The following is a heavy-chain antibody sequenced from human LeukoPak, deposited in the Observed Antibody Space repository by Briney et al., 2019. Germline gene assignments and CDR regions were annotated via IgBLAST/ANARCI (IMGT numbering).Heavy chain of an antibody. D-gene: IGHD3-22*01. CDR1: GGSFSGYY. Sequence: PSETLSLTCAVYGGSFSGYYWSWIRQPPGKGLEWIGEINHSGSTNYNPSLKSRVTISVDTSKNQFSLKLSSVTAADTAVYYCARGQRLWRITMIVPGYFDYWGQGTLVTVSS. V-gene: IGHV4-34*01. CDR3: ARGQRLWRITMIVPGYFDY. CDR2: INHSGST. J-gene: IGHJ4*02.